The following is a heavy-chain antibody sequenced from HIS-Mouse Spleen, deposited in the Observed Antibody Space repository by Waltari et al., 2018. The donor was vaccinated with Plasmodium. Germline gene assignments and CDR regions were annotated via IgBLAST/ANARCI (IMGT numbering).Heavy chain of an antibody. CDR1: GFTFGDYA. D-gene: IGHD6-13*01. V-gene: IGHV3-49*03. CDR2: MKSKAYGGTT. Sequence: EVQLVESGGGLVQPGRSLRLSCTASGFTFGDYAMRWFRQAPGKGLEWVGLMKSKAYGGTTENAASVKGRFTIARDDSKSIAYLQMNSLKTEDTAVYYCTRALIAAPTWFDPWGQGTLVTVSS. CDR3: TRALIAAPTWFDP. J-gene: IGHJ5*02.